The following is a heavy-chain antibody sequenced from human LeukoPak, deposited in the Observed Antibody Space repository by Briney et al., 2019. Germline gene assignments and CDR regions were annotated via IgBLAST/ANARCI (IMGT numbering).Heavy chain of an antibody. J-gene: IGHJ4*02. D-gene: IGHD2-21*01. CDR2: IYYSGST. V-gene: IGHV4-39*01. Sequence: SETLSLTCTVSGGSISSSSYYWGWIRQPPGKGLEWIGSIYYSGSTYYNPSLKSRVTISVDTSKNQFSLKLSSVTAADTAVYYCARHGPLLSPYYFDYWGQGTLVTVSS. CDR1: GGSISSSSYY. CDR3: ARHGPLLSPYYFDY.